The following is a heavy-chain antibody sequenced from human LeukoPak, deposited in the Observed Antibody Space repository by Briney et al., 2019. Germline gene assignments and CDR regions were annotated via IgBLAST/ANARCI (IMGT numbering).Heavy chain of an antibody. D-gene: IGHD6-13*01. V-gene: IGHV1-69*04. CDR3: ARVAYLGVPGIEAAAGQDP. J-gene: IGHJ5*02. Sequence: AASVKVSCKASGGTFSSYAISWVRPAPGQELEGMGRINLILGMEKFAQNLQGRVTNTADKSTSTAYKELSSLRSEDTAVYYCARVAYLGVPGIEAAAGQDPWGQGTLVTVSS. CDR2: INLILGME. CDR1: GGTFSSYA.